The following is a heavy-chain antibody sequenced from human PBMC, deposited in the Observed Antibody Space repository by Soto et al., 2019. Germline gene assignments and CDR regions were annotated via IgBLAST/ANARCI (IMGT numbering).Heavy chain of an antibody. J-gene: IGHJ5*02. CDR3: AKWLQYGGWFDT. CDR2: VYDSGST. CDR1: GAAIRNYY. D-gene: IGHD5-12*01. Sequence: PSETLSLTCTVSGAAIRNYYWFWIRQAPGKGLEWIGYVYDSGSTIYNPSLKSRVAISVDTSKNQIFLNLNPVTAADTAVYYCAKWLQYGGWFDTWGQGTLVTVSS. V-gene: IGHV4-59*01.